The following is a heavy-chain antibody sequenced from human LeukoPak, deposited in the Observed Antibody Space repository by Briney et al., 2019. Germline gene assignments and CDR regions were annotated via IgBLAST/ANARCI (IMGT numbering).Heavy chain of an antibody. Sequence: GGSLRLSCAASGFTFSGSAIHWVRQASGKGLEWVGRIGSKTNNYATAYAASVKGRFTISRDDSKNTAYLQMNSLKTEDTAVYYCTRQDYYDSSNYYPFDYWGQGTLVTVSS. D-gene: IGHD3-22*01. CDR1: GFTFSGSA. J-gene: IGHJ4*02. CDR3: TRQDYYDSSNYYPFDY. V-gene: IGHV3-73*01. CDR2: IGSKTNNYAT.